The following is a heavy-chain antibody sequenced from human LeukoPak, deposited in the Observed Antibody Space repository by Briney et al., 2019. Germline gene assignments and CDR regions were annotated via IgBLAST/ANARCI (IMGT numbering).Heavy chain of an antibody. V-gene: IGHV3-48*03. CDR3: AKDTAYSSGWYSLVNYMDV. D-gene: IGHD6-19*01. CDR2: ISSSGSTI. J-gene: IGHJ6*03. CDR1: GFTFSSYE. Sequence: PGGSLRLSCAASGFTFSSYEMNWVRQAPGKGLEWVSYISSSGSTIYYADSVKGRFTISRDNAKNSLYLQMNSLRAEDTAVYYCAKDTAYSSGWYSLVNYMDVWGKGTTVTISS.